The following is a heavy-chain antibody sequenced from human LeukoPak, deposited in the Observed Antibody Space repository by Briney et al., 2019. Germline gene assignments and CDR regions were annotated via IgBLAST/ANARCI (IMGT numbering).Heavy chain of an antibody. Sequence: PGGSLRLSCAASGFTFSTYAMCWVRQAPGKGLEWVSTIIGSGGTTDYADSVRGRFTISRDNSKNTLYLQMNSLRAEDTAVYYCAKDFPSGRQPGGRTYWGQGTLVTVSS. D-gene: IGHD2-15*01. CDR1: GFTFSTYA. J-gene: IGHJ4*02. CDR2: IIGSGGTT. V-gene: IGHV3-23*01. CDR3: AKDFPSGRQPGGRTY.